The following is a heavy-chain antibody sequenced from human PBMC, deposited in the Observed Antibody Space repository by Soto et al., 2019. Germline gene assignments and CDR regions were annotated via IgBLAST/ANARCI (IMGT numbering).Heavy chain of an antibody. Sequence: EVQLVESGGGLVQPGVSLRLSCAASGFTFSGYSMFWVRQAPGKGLEYVSAINTNGVNTFYAKSVKGRFTISRDNSKNTMYLQMGSLRAEDMAVYYCARGRVEDSSGWATYFDYWGKGTLVTVSS. J-gene: IGHJ4*02. CDR1: GFTFSGYS. V-gene: IGHV3-64*01. CDR2: INTNGVNT. CDR3: ARGRVEDSSGWATYFDY. D-gene: IGHD6-19*01.